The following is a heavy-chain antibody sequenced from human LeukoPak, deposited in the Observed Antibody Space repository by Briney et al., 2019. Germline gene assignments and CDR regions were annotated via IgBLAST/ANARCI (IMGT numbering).Heavy chain of an antibody. CDR3: ARARLEYSSSPASVGCYYYYGMDV. J-gene: IGHJ6*02. V-gene: IGHV4-4*02. CDR1: GGSISSSNW. Sequence: SGTLSLTCAVSGGSISSSNWWSWVRQPPGKGLEWIGEIYHSGSTNYNPSLKSRVTISVDKTKNQFSLKLSSVTAADTAVYYCARARLEYSSSPASVGCYYYYGMDVWGQGTTVTVSS. CDR2: IYHSGST. D-gene: IGHD6-6*01.